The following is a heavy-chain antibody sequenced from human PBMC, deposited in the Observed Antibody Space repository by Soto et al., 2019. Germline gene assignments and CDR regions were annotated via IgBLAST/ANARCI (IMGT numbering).Heavy chain of an antibody. CDR3: VRFHLDSLSCYFTSFDY. J-gene: IGHJ4*02. CDR1: GYTFTSYG. Sequence: ASVKVSCKASGYTFTSYGISWVRQAPGQGLEWMGWISAYNGNTNYAQKLQGRVTMTTAKSTSTAYMELRSLGSDDTAVYYCVRFHLDSLSCYFTSFDYWGQGTLVTVSS. D-gene: IGHD3-9*01. CDR2: ISAYNGNT. V-gene: IGHV1-18*01.